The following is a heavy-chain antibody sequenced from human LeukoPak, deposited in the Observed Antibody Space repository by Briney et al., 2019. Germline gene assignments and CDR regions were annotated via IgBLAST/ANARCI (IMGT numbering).Heavy chain of an antibody. Sequence: PGGSLRLSCAASGFTFSSYSMNWVGQAPGKGLEWVSYISSSSSTIYYADSVKGRFTISRDNAKNSLYLQMNSLRAEDTAMYYCVKLSSRVSQTIDYWGQGTLVTVSS. D-gene: IGHD6-13*01. CDR1: GFTFSSYS. CDR2: ISSSSSTI. CDR3: VKLSSRVSQTIDY. V-gene: IGHV3-48*01. J-gene: IGHJ4*02.